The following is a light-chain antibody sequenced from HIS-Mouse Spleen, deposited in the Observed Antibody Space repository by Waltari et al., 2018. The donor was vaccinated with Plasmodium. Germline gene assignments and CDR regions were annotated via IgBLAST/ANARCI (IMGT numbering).Light chain of an antibody. V-gene: IGKV3-15*01. J-gene: IGKJ3*01. CDR3: QQYNNWSFT. CDR1: QSVSSN. Sequence: EIVMTQSPATLSVSPGERATLSCRASQSVSSNLAWYQQKPGQVPRLRIYGASTRATGIPARFSGSGSGTEFTLTISSLQSEDFAVYYCQQYNNWSFTFGPGTKVDIK. CDR2: GAS.